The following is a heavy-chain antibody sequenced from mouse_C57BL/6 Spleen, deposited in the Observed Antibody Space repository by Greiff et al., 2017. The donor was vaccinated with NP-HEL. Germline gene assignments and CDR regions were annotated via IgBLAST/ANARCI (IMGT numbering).Heavy chain of an antibody. CDR2: INPYNGDT. Sequence: EVQLQESGPELVKPGDSVKISCKASGYSFTGYFMNWVMQSHGKSLEWIGRINPYNGDTFYNQKFKGKATLTVDKSSSTAHMELRSLTSEDSAVYYCAREGYDSYWYFDVWGTGTTVTVAS. CDR1: GYSFTGYF. D-gene: IGHD2-2*01. CDR3: AREGYDSYWYFDV. J-gene: IGHJ1*03. V-gene: IGHV1-20*01.